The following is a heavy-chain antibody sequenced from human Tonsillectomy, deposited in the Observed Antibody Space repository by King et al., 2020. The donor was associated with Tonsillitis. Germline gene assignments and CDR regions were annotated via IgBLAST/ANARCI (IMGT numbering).Heavy chain of an antibody. CDR1: GDSINSGGHY. CDR2: IYTTGST. V-gene: IGHV4-61*02. CDR3: AREFIVGATKGWFDP. D-gene: IGHD1-26*01. Sequence: VQLQESGPGLVKPSQTLSLTCTVSGDSINSGGHYWSWIRQPAGKGLEWIGHIYTTGSTSYNPSLKSRVTISVDTSKNQFSLKMTSVTAADTAVYYCAREFIVGATKGWFDPWGQGTLITVSS. J-gene: IGHJ5*02.